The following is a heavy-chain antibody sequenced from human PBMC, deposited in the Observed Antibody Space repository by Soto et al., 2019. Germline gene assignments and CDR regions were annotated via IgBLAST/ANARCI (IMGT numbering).Heavy chain of an antibody. CDR2: ISPGSRYP. D-gene: IGHD2-15*01. CDR1: GFTFGDSY. V-gene: IGHV3-11*06. J-gene: IGHJ5*02. CDR3: ARGGGGGLFDP. Sequence: PGGSLRLSCAVSGFTFGDSYMSWIRQAPGKGLEWLSYISPGSRYPAYADSVKGRFTISRDNAKRSLYLQMMSLTAEDTAIYYCARGGGGGLFDPWGQGTMVTVSS.